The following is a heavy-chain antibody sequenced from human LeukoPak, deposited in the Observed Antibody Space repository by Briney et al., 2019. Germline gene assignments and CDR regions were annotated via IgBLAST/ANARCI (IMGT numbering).Heavy chain of an antibody. V-gene: IGHV4-34*01. J-gene: IGHJ5*02. D-gene: IGHD2-2*01. Sequence: PSETLSLTCAVYGGSFSGYYWSWFRQPPATGREGIGEINHSGSTNYNPSLKSRVTISVDTSKNQFSLKLSSVTAADTAVYYCATGGYHLLTWFDPWGQGTLVTVSS. CDR3: ATGGYHLLTWFDP. CDR2: INHSGST. CDR1: GGSFSGYY.